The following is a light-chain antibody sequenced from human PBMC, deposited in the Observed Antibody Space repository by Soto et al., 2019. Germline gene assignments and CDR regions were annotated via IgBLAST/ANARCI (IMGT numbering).Light chain of an antibody. Sequence: DIQMTQSPSTLSASVGDRVTITRRASQTISNWLAWYKQRPGKAPKLLIYKASSLESGVPSRFSGSGSGTDFTLTISRLEPEDFAVYYCQQHGSSPITFGQGTRLEIK. CDR1: QTISNW. CDR3: QQHGSSPIT. CDR2: KAS. J-gene: IGKJ5*01. V-gene: IGKV1-5*03.